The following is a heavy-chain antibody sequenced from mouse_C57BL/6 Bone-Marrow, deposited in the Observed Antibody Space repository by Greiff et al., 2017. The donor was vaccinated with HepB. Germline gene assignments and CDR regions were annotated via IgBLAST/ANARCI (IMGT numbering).Heavy chain of an antibody. CDR3: ARDDYST. J-gene: IGHJ1*03. D-gene: IGHD2-5*01. CDR1: GFTFSSYA. V-gene: IGHV5-4*01. Sequence: EVQRVESGGGLVKPGGSLKLSCAASGFTFSSYAMSWVRQTPEKRLEWVATISDGGSYTYYPDNVKGRFTISRDNAKNNLYLQMSHLKSEDTAMYYCARDDYSTWGTGTTVTVSS. CDR2: ISDGGSYT.